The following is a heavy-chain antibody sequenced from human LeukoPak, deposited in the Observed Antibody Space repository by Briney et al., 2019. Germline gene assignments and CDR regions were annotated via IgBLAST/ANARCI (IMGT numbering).Heavy chain of an antibody. V-gene: IGHV4-61*08. CDR3: ARQGAGVPFDY. CDR1: GGSISSGGYC. D-gene: IGHD3-10*01. CDR2: IYYSGSA. Sequence: PSETLSLTCTVSGGSISSGGYCWRWIRQHPGKGLEWIGYIYYSGSANYNPSLKSRVTISVDTSKNQFSLKLSSVTAADTAVYYCARQGAGVPFDYWGRGTLVTVSS. J-gene: IGHJ4*02.